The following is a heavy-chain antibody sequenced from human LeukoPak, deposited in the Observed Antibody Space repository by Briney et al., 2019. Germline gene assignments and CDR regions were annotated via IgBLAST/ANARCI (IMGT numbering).Heavy chain of an antibody. J-gene: IGHJ4*02. Sequence: PGGSPRLSCAASGFTFSSYEMNWVRQAPGKGLEWVSYISSSGSTTYYADSVKGRFTISRDNAKNSLYLQMNSLRAEDTAVYYCARGFGATDYWGQGTLVTVSS. CDR3: ARGFGATDY. D-gene: IGHD1-26*01. CDR1: GFTFSSYE. V-gene: IGHV3-48*03. CDR2: ISSSGSTT.